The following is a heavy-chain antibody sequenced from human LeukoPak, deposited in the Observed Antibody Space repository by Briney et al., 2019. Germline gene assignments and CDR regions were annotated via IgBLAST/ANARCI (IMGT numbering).Heavy chain of an antibody. Sequence: GGPLRLSCAASGFTFSSYWMSWVRQAPGKGLELVANIKQDGSEKYYVDSVKGRFTISRDNAKNSLYLQMNSLRAEDTAVYYCAKGAASRGYTYVANWGQGTLVTVSS. CDR2: IKQDGSEK. D-gene: IGHD5-18*01. J-gene: IGHJ4*02. CDR1: GFTFSSYW. V-gene: IGHV3-7*03. CDR3: AKGAASRGYTYVAN.